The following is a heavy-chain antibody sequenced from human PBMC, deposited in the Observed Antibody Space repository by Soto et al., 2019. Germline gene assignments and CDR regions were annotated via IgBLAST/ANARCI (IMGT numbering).Heavy chain of an antibody. CDR2: IILPFGTP. J-gene: IGHJ4*02. CDR1: GTTFSNFA. V-gene: IGHV1-69*12. Sequence: QVRLVQSGAEVKKTESSVKVSCEASGTTFSNFAIGWVRQAPGQGREWMGGIILPFGTPNYAQQFQGRVTISADESMTTVYMELRGLRSGDTAVYYCVRGPDYEGYFDYWGQGTLVTVSS. CDR3: VRGPDYEGYFDY. D-gene: IGHD3-22*01.